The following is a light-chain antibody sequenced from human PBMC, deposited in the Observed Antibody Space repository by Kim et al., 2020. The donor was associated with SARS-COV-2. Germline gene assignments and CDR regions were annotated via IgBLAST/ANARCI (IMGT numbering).Light chain of an antibody. V-gene: IGLV6-57*02. CDR3: QSYDSSNL. J-gene: IGLJ2*01. Sequence: NFMLTQPHSVSESPGKTVTISCTGSSGSIASNYVQWYQQRPGSAPTTVIYEDNQRPSGVPDRFSGSIDSSSNSASLTISGLKTEDEADYYCQSYDSSNLFCGWTQLTVL. CDR1: SGSIASNY. CDR2: EDN.